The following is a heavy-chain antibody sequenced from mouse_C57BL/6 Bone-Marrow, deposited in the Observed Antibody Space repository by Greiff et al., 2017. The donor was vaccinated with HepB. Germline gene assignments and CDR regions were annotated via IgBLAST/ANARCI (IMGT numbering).Heavy chain of an antibody. CDR3: ASYLWYFDV. Sequence: VQRVESGAELMKPGASVKLSCKATGYTFTGYWIEWVKQRPGHGLEWIGEILPGSGSTNYNEKFKGKATFTADTSSNTAYMQLSSLTTEDSAIYYCASYLWYFDVWGTGTTVTVSS. V-gene: IGHV1-9*01. CDR1: GYTFTGYW. D-gene: IGHD5-5*01. J-gene: IGHJ1*03. CDR2: ILPGSGST.